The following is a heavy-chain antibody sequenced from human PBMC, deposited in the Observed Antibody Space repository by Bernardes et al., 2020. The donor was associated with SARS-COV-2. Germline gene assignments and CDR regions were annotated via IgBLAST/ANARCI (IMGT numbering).Heavy chain of an antibody. Sequence: GGSLRLSCAASGFTFSNYAMNWVRQAPGKGLEWVSGFSDGGLSTYYADSVMGRFTISRDNSKNTLYLQMNSLRAEDTAVYYCARDRDSNDDYFDYWGQGTLVTVSS. J-gene: IGHJ4*02. D-gene: IGHD4-4*01. CDR2: FSDGGLST. CDR1: GFTFSNYA. V-gene: IGHV3-23*01. CDR3: ARDRDSNDDYFDY.